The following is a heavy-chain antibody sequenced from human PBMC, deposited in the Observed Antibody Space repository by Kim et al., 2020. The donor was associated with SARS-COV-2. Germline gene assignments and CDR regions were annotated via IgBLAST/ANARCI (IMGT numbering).Heavy chain of an antibody. CDR2: NI. D-gene: IGHD1-26*01. J-gene: IGHJ3*02. Sequence: NIYYANSVEGRFTISRENGKNSLYLQRNSLRAEDTAVYYCARVAGRAFDIWGQGTMVTVSS. CDR3: ARVAGRAFDI. V-gene: IGHV3-48*04.